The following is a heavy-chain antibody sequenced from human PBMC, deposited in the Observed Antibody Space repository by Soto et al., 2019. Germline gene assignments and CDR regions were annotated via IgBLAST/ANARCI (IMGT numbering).Heavy chain of an antibody. CDR2: IYYSGST. Sequence: SETLSLTCTVSGGSISSGGYYWSWIRQHPGKGLEWIGYIYYSGSTYYNPSLKSRVTISVDTSKNQFSLKLSSVTAADTAVYYCGRSGSYYKSPLFDPWGQGTLVTVSS. D-gene: IGHD3-10*01. CDR3: GRSGSYYKSPLFDP. J-gene: IGHJ5*02. V-gene: IGHV4-31*03. CDR1: GGSISSGGYY.